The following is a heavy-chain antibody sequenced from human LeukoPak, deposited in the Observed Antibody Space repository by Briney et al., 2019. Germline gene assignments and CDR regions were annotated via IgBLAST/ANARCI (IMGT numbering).Heavy chain of an antibody. CDR2: IYYSGST. Sequence: TLSLTCTVSGGSISSSSYYWGWIRQPPGKGLEWIGSIYYSGSTYYNPSLKSRVTISVDTSKNQFSLKLSSVTAADTAVYYCARQEAYCSSTSCYGNNWFDPWGQGTLVTVSS. CDR1: GGSISSSSYY. V-gene: IGHV4-39*01. J-gene: IGHJ5*02. CDR3: ARQEAYCSSTSCYGNNWFDP. D-gene: IGHD2-2*01.